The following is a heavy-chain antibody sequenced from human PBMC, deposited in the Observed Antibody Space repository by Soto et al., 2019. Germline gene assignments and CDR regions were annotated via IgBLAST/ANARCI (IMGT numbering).Heavy chain of an antibody. CDR1: GIVFSDY. CDR3: ARLPFPWGWFDP. D-gene: IGHD3-16*01. V-gene: IGHV3-11*01. Sequence: QVQLVESGGGLVKPGGSLRLSCAASGIVFSDYMSWVRQAPGKGLEWLSYISGSGRNIYSADSVKGRVNISRDNATNSLYLQTNNVRTEGTAVYYCARLPFPWGWFDPWGQGPLVTVSS. CDR2: ISGSGRNI. J-gene: IGHJ5*02.